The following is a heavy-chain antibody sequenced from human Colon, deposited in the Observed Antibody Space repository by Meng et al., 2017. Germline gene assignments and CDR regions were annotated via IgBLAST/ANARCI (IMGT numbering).Heavy chain of an antibody. Sequence: VQPQRWAAGLLHPSEPLSLTCAVYGGSFSGYSWSWIRQPPGKGLEWIGEINHTGNTSYNPSLKSRLTISVDTSKNQFSLNLSSVTAADTALYYCARSVRLGVAGKSGAYWGQGTLVTVS. V-gene: IGHV4-34*01. CDR3: ARSVRLGVAGKSGAY. CDR1: GGSFSGYS. J-gene: IGHJ4*02. CDR2: INHTGNT. D-gene: IGHD6-19*01.